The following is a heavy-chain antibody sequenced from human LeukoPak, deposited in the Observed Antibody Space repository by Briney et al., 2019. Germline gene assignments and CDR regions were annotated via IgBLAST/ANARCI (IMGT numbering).Heavy chain of an antibody. Sequence: GGSLSLSCAASGFTFSNYWMSWIRQAPGKGLEWVANIKEDGSEKYYVDSVKGRFTITRDSARNSLYLQMNSLRAEDTAVYYSASGRQLGYWGQGTLVTVSS. CDR2: IKEDGSEK. J-gene: IGHJ4*02. D-gene: IGHD6-13*01. CDR3: ASGRQLGY. V-gene: IGHV3-7*01. CDR1: GFTFSNYW.